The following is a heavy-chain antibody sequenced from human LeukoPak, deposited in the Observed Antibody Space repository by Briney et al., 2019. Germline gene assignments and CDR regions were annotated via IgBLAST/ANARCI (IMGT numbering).Heavy chain of an antibody. CDR3: ARGLLGYSSSWSSPFDY. CDR1: GGSISSYY. Sequence: PSETLSLTCTVSGGSISSYYWSWIRQPAGKGLEWIGRIYTSGSTNYNPSLKSRVTISVDTSKNQFSLKLSSITAADTAVYYCARGLLGYSSSWSSPFDYWGQGTLVTVSS. V-gene: IGHV4-4*07. J-gene: IGHJ4*02. CDR2: IYTSGST. D-gene: IGHD6-13*01.